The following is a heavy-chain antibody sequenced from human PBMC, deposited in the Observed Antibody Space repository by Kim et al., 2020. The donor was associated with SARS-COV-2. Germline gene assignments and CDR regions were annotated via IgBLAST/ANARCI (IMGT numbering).Heavy chain of an antibody. J-gene: IGHJ4*02. CDR3: ARGWYYDILTGYYNHVGGGFDY. V-gene: IGHV4-30-4*01. CDR1: GGSISSGDYY. CDR2: IYYSGST. Sequence: SETLSLTCTVSGGSISSGDYYWSWIRQPPGKGLEWIGYIYYSGSTYYNPSLKSRVTISVDTSKNQFSLKLSSVTAADTAVYYCARGWYYDILTGYYNHVGGGFDYWGQGTLVTVSS. D-gene: IGHD3-9*01.